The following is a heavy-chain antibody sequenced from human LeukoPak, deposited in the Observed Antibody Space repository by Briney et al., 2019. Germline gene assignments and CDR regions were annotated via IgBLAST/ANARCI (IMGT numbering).Heavy chain of an antibody. D-gene: IGHD3-22*01. V-gene: IGHV3-64*01. CDR3: ARGYDSSGYYYYGMDV. J-gene: IGHJ6*02. CDR1: GFTFSSYA. CDR2: ISSNGGST. Sequence: PGGSLRLSCAASGFTFSSYAMHWVRQAPGKGLEYVSAISSNGGSTYYANSVKGRFTISRDNSKNTLYLQMGSLRAEDMAVYYCARGYDSSGYYYYGMDVWGQGTTVTVSS.